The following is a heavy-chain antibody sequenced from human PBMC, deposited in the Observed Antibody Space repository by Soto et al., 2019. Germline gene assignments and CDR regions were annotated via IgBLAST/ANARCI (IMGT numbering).Heavy chain of an antibody. Sequence: PGESLKISCKGSGYSFTSYWIGWVRQMPGKGLEWMGIIYPGDSDTRYSPSFQGQVTISADKSISTAYLQWSSLKASDTAMYYCARHPGYYYDSSGYYYFDYWGQGTLVTVSS. J-gene: IGHJ4*02. CDR2: IYPGDSDT. CDR1: GYSFTSYW. CDR3: ARHPGYYYDSSGYYYFDY. V-gene: IGHV5-51*01. D-gene: IGHD3-22*01.